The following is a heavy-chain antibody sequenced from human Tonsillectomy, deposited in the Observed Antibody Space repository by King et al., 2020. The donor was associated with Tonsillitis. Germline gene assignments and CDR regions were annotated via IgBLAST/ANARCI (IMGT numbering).Heavy chain of an antibody. Sequence: VQLVESGGGVVQPGRSLRLSCAASGYTFRSYAMHWVRQAPGKGLEWVAVISYDGSNKHYADSVKGRFTISRDNSKNTLYLQMNSLRAEDTAVYYCAGGEFIPTVTWADDWGQGTLVTVPS. CDR2: ISYDGSNK. CDR1: GYTFRSYA. V-gene: IGHV3-30*04. CDR3: AGGEFIPTVTWADD. J-gene: IGHJ4*02. D-gene: IGHD4-11*01.